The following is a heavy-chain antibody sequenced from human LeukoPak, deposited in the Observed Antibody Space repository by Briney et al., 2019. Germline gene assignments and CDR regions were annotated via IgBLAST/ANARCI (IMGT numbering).Heavy chain of an antibody. Sequence: GGSLRLSCATSGFTFSNSDMNWVCQAPGKGLEWVSSITTTSSYIYYADSVRGRFTISRDNAKNSLYLLMDSLRVEDTAVYYCARSGCPGGSCYLRYSWLDLWGRGTLVTVSS. D-gene: IGHD2-15*01. V-gene: IGHV3-21*01. CDR1: GFTFSNSD. J-gene: IGHJ5*02. CDR3: ARSGCPGGSCYLRYSWLDL. CDR2: ITTTSSYI.